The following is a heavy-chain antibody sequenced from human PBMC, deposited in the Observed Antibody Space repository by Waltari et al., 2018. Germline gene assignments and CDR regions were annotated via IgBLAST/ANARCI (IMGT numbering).Heavy chain of an antibody. D-gene: IGHD3-3*02. J-gene: IGHJ4*02. CDR3: AKMGAKSVWYFDY. CDR1: GFTFSSYA. V-gene: IGHV3-23*01. CDR2: SSGSGTGT. Sequence: EVQLLESGGGLVQPGGSLRLSCAASGFTFSSYAMSWVRQAPGKGLEWVSTSSGSGTGTYYADSVKGRFTISRDNSKSTLYLQMNSLRAEDTAVFYCAKMGAKSVWYFDYWGQGTLVTVSS.